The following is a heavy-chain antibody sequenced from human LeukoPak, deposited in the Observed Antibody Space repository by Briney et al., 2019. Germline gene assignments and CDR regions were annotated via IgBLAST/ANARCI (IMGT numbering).Heavy chain of an antibody. Sequence: PSETLSLTCTVSGGSISSYYWSWIRQPPGKGLEWIGYIYYSGSTNYNPSLKSRVTISVDTSKNQFSLKLSSVTAADTAVYYCAAGGLLRWFDPWGQGTLVTVSS. D-gene: IGHD2-15*01. CDR1: GGSISSYY. J-gene: IGHJ5*02. CDR3: AAGGLLRWFDP. V-gene: IGHV4-59*01. CDR2: IYYSGST.